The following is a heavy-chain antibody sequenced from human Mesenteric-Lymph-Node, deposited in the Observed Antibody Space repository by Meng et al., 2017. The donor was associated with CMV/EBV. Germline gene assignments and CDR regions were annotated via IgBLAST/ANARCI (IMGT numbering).Heavy chain of an antibody. J-gene: IGHJ4*02. CDR2: IYGDGES. CDR1: GFTLSSCA. D-gene: IGHD4-11*01. Sequence: GGSLRLSCAASGFTLSSCAMIWVRQTPGKGLEWVSLIYGDGESQYADSVKGRFTISRDNSQNTMYLQMNSLRAEDAAVYYCAKDLRGYSNDYWGQGTLVTVSS. V-gene: IGHV3-23*03. CDR3: AKDLRGYSNDY.